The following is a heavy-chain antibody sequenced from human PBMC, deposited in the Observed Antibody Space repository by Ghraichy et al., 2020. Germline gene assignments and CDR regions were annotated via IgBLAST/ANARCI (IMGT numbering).Heavy chain of an antibody. CDR3: ARYSSGSPYYYYGTDV. Sequence: SQTLSLTCTVSGGSISSYYWSWIRQPPGKGLEWIGYIYHSGSTNYNPSLKSRVTISVDTSKNQFSLKLNSVTAADTAVYYCARYSSGSPYYYYGTDVWGQGTTVTVSS. D-gene: IGHD6-19*01. CDR1: GGSISSYY. V-gene: IGHV4-59*01. CDR2: IYHSGST. J-gene: IGHJ6*02.